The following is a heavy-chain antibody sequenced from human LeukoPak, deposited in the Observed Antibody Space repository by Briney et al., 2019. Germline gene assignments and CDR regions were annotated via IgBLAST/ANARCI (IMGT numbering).Heavy chain of an antibody. D-gene: IGHD6-19*01. J-gene: IGHJ4*02. CDR3: AKDLEAVAGTSSFDY. CDR2: ISGSGGST. V-gene: IGHV3-23*01. Sequence: GGSLRLSCAASGFTFSSYAMSWVRQAPGKGLEWVSAISGSGGSTYYADSVKGRFTISRDNSKNTLYLQMNSLRAEDTAVYCCAKDLEAVAGTSSFDYWGQGTLVTVSS. CDR1: GFTFSSYA.